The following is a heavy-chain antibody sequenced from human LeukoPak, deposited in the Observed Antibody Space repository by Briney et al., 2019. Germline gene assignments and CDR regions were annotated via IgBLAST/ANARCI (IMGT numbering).Heavy chain of an antibody. CDR2: INTNTGNP. V-gene: IGHV7-4-1*02. J-gene: IGHJ4*02. CDR3: ARVSSTMVRGARIMPYFDY. Sequence: ASVKVSCKASGYTFTSYAMNWVRQAPGQGLEWMGWINTNTGNPTYAQGFTGRFVFSLDTSVSTAYLQISSLKAEDTAVYYCARVSSTMVRGARIMPYFDYWGQGTLVTVSS. CDR1: GYTFTSYA. D-gene: IGHD3-10*01.